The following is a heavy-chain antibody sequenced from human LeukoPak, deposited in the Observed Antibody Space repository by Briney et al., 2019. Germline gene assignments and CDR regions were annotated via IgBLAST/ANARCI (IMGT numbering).Heavy chain of an antibody. J-gene: IGHJ4*02. Sequence: GASVKVSCKASGYIFTGYYMQWVRQAHGQGLEWMGRINPNSGGTNYAQKFQGRVTMTRDTSISTAYMELSRLRSDDTAVYYCAYDSSFDYWGQGTLVTVSS. CDR2: INPNSGGT. CDR3: AYDSSFDY. V-gene: IGHV1-2*06. CDR1: GYIFTGYY. D-gene: IGHD3-22*01.